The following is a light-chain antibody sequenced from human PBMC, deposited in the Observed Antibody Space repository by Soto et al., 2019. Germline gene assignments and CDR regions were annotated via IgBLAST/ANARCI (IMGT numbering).Light chain of an antibody. Sequence: EIVMTQSPATLSVSPGERATLSCRASQSVSSNLAWYQQKPGQAPRLLIYGASTRATGIPARFSGSGSGTEFTLTISSLQSDDFATYYCLQYNTYPYTFGQGTKLEIK. CDR3: LQYNTYPYT. CDR2: GAS. CDR1: QSVSSN. V-gene: IGKV3-15*01. J-gene: IGKJ2*01.